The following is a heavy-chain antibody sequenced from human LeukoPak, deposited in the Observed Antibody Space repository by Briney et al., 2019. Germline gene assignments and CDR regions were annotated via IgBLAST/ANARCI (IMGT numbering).Heavy chain of an antibody. CDR1: GGTFSSYA. CDR2: IIPIFGTA. D-gene: IGHD3-22*01. V-gene: IGHV1-69*13. Sequence: SVKVSCKASGGTFSSYAISWVRQAPGQGLEWMGGIIPIFGTANYAQKFQGRVTITADESTSTAYMELSSLRSEDTAVCYCATLTMIVVVSNYYYGMDVWGQGTTVTVSS. CDR3: ATLTMIVVVSNYYYGMDV. J-gene: IGHJ6*02.